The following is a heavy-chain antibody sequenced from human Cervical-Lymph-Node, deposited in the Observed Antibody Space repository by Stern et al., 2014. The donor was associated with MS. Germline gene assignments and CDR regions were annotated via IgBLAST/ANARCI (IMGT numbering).Heavy chain of an antibody. CDR1: GFTFNMYS. J-gene: IGHJ6*02. CDR2: ISYDGNNI. D-gene: IGHD5-18*01. V-gene: IGHV3-30*01. CDR3: ARPRGYGIYYYYGLDL. Sequence: QVQLVESGGGVVQPGRSLRLACAGSGFTFNMYSMHWVRRAPGKGPEWVAVISYDGNNIYYADSVKGRFTISRDNPKNTVYLQMNSLRGQDTAVYYCARPRGYGIYYYYGLDLWGQGTTVTVS.